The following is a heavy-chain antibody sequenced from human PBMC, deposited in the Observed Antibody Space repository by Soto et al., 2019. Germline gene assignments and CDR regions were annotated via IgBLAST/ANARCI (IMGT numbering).Heavy chain of an antibody. D-gene: IGHD6-19*01. CDR2: INHSGST. J-gene: IGHJ5*02. Sequence: SETLSLTCAVYGGSFSGYYWSLIRQPPGKGLEWIGEINHSGSTNYNPSLKSRVTISVDTSKNQFSLKLSSVTAADTAVYYCARVYSSGWYNWFDPWGQGTLVTVSS. CDR3: ARVYSSGWYNWFDP. V-gene: IGHV4-34*01. CDR1: GGSFSGYY.